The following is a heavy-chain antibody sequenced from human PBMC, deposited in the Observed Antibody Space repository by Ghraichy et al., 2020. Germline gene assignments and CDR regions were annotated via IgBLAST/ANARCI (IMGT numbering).Heavy chain of an antibody. J-gene: IGHJ4*02. D-gene: IGHD1-1*01. CDR2: ISGSGGST. CDR1: GFTFSNYA. V-gene: IGHV3-23*01. Sequence: GGSLRLSCAASGFTFSNYAMNWVRQAPGKGLEWVSGISGSGGSTYYADSVKGRFTISRDNSKNTLYLQMNSLRAEDTDVYYCAKSNGQCFDYWGQGTLVTVSS. CDR3: AKSNGQCFDY.